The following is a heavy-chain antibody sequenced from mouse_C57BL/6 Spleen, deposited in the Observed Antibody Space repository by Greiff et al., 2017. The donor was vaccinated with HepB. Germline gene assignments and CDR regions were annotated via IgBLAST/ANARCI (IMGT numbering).Heavy chain of an antibody. CDR2: IRLKSDNYAT. Sequence: EVKVEESGGGLVQPGGSMKLSCVASGFTFSNYWMNWVRQSPEKGLEWVAQIRLKSDNYATHYAESVKGRFTISRDDSKSSVYLQRNNLRAEDTGIYYCTADPYAMDYWGQGTSVTVSS. CDR3: TADPYAMDY. J-gene: IGHJ4*01. CDR1: GFTFSNYW. V-gene: IGHV6-3*01.